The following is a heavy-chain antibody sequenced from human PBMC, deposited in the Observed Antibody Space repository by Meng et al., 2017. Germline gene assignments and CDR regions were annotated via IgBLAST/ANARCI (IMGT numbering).Heavy chain of an antibody. CDR3: ARDFVDRRFDP. CDR2: TYYRSKWYN. V-gene: IGHV6-1*01. CDR1: GDGVSSNSAA. Sequence: QVQLPQSGPGPVKPSQTPSPTWAISGDGVSSNSAAWNWIRQSPPRGLEWLGRTYYRSKWYNDYAVSVKSRITINPDTSKNQFSLQLNSVTPEDTAVYYCARDFVDRRFDPWGQGTLVTVSS. D-gene: IGHD3-3*01. J-gene: IGHJ5*02.